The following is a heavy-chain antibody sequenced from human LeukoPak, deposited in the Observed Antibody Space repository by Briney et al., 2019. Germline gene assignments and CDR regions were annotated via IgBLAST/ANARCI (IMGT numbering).Heavy chain of an antibody. CDR1: GFTFSSYW. D-gene: IGHD6-19*01. Sequence: GGSLRLSCAASGFTFSSYWMHWVRQAPGKGLVWVSRINTDGSSTTYADSVKGRFIISRDNAKNTLSLQMNSLRAEDTAVYYCARTRSGSFDYWGQGTLVTVSS. CDR3: ARTRSGSFDY. V-gene: IGHV3-74*01. CDR2: INTDGSST. J-gene: IGHJ4*02.